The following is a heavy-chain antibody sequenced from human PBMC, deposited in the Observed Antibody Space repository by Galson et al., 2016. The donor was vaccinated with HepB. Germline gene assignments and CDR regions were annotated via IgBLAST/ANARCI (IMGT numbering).Heavy chain of an antibody. CDR3: ARGPLGTGSYNDF. CDR2: MNPKSGDT. V-gene: IGHV1-8*01. D-gene: IGHD3-10*01. J-gene: IGHJ4*02. Sequence: SVKVSCKASGYSFTSYDINWVRQAPGQGLEWMGWMNPKSGDTGYVQKFQGRVTMTRDTSRTTAYMELVSLTSEDTAVYYCARGPLGTGSYNDFWGQGTLVTVSS. CDR1: GYSFTSYD.